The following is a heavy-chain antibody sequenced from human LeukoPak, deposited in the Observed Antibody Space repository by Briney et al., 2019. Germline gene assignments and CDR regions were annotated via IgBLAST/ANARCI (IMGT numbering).Heavy chain of an antibody. CDR2: INPNSGGT. D-gene: IGHD4-17*01. Sequence: ASVKVSCKASGYTFTGYYMHWVRQAPGQGLEWMGWINPNSGGTNYAQKFQGRVTMTRDTSISTAYMELSRLRSDDTAVYYCARAERNDSGDYGRGMDVWGQGTTVTVSS. CDR1: GYTFTGYY. J-gene: IGHJ6*02. CDR3: ARAERNDSGDYGRGMDV. V-gene: IGHV1-2*02.